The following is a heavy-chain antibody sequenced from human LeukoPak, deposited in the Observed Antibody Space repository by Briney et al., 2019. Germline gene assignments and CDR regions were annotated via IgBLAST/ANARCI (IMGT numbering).Heavy chain of an antibody. D-gene: IGHD6-19*01. CDR1: GFTFSSYG. J-gene: IGHJ5*02. CDR3: AKSGLAYSSGWYGSYWFDP. Sequence: GGSLRLSCAASGFTFSSYGMSWVRQAPGKGLEWVSAISGSGGSTYYADSMKGRFTISRDNAKNSLYLQMNSLRAEDTALYYCAKSGLAYSSGWYGSYWFDPWGQGTLVTVPS. CDR2: ISGSGGST. V-gene: IGHV3-23*01.